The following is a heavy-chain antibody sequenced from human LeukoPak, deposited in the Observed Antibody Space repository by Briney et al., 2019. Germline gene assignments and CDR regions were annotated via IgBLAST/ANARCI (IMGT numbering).Heavy chain of an antibody. CDR2: IYYSGST. CDR1: GGSISSYY. Sequence: SETLSHTSTVSGGSISSYYWSWIRQPPGKGLEWIGYIYYSGSTNYNPSLKSRVTISVDTSKNQFSLKLSSVTAADTAVYYCARAPLLGIFGLDPWRQGTLVTVSS. D-gene: IGHD3-3*01. V-gene: IGHV4-59*01. CDR3: ARAPLLGIFGLDP. J-gene: IGHJ5*02.